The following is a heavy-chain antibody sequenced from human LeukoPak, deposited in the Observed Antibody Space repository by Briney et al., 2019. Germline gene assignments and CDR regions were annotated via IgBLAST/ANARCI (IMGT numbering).Heavy chain of an antibody. J-gene: IGHJ4*02. V-gene: IGHV4-4*02. Sequence: PSGTLSLTCAVSGGSISSDNWWSWVRPPPGKGLEWIGEIFHSGSTTYNPSLRSRVTISVDRSENQLSLKLSSVTAADTAVYYCARNGDLCIDFWGQGTLVTVSS. D-gene: IGHD4-17*01. CDR2: IFHSGST. CDR3: ARNGDLCIDF. CDR1: GGSISSDNW.